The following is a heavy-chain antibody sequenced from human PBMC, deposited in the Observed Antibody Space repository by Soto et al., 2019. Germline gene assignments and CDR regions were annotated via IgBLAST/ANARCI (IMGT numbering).Heavy chain of an antibody. CDR2: IYWDDDK. V-gene: IGHV2-5*02. CDR3: AHRGYSYGIDY. D-gene: IGHD5-18*01. Sequence: QITLKESGPTLVKPTQTLTLTCTFSGFSLSTSGVGVGWIRQPPGKALEWLALIYWDDDKRYSPSLKSRLTIPKDTSKNQVVLTMTNMDPVDTATYYCAHRGYSYGIDYWGQGTLVTVSS. CDR1: GFSLSTSGVG. J-gene: IGHJ4*02.